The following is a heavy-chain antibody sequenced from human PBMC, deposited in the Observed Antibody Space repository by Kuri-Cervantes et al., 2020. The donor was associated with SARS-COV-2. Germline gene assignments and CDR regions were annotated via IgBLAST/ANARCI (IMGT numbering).Heavy chain of an antibody. D-gene: IGHD1-1*01. CDR3: AIIGTLYNLDAFDI. J-gene: IGHJ3*02. V-gene: IGHV3-48*03. CDR1: GFTFSSYE. Sequence: GGSLRLSCAASGFTFSSYEMNWVRQAPGKGLEWVSYISSSGSIIYYADSVKGRCTISRDNAKNSLYLQMNSLRAEDTAVYYCAIIGTLYNLDAFDIWGQGTMVTVSS. CDR2: ISSSGSII.